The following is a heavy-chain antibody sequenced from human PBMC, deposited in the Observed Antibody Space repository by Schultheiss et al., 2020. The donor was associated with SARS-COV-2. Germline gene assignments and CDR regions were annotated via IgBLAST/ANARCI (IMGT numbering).Heavy chain of an antibody. V-gene: IGHV5-51*01. D-gene: IGHD4-17*01. CDR3: TRSDFGDTGTQLDY. CDR1: GYSFTTYW. J-gene: IGHJ4*02. Sequence: GESLKISCKGSGYSFTTYWLGWVRHMPGKGLEWMGIIYPGDSDAIYSPSFQGQVTISADTSIATAYLQWSSLKASDTAMYYCTRSDFGDTGTQLDYWGQGTLVTVSS. CDR2: IYPGDSDA.